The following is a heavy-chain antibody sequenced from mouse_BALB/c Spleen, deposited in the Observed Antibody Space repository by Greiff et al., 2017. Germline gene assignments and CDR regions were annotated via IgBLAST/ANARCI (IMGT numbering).Heavy chain of an antibody. V-gene: IGHV3-6*02. J-gene: IGHJ3*01. CDR2: ISYDGSN. CDR3: ARGEGFSPFAY. CDR1: GYSITSGYY. Sequence: ESGPGLVKPSQSLSLTCSVTGYSITSGYYWNWIRQFPGNKLEWMGYISYDGSNNYNPSLKNRISITRDTSKNQFFLKLNSVTTEDTATYYCARGEGFSPFAYWGQGTLVTVSA.